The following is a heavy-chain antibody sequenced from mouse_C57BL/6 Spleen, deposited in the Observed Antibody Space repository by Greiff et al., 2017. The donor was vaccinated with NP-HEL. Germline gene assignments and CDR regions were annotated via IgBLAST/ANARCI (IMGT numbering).Heavy chain of an antibody. CDR1: GYTFTDYN. CDR2: INPNNGGT. J-gene: IGHJ4*01. CDR3: ARGYGSSYSYAMDY. D-gene: IGHD1-1*01. Sequence: VQLQQSGPELAKPGASVKIPCKASGYTFTDYNMDWVKQSHGKSLEWIGDINPNNGGTIYNQKFKGKATLTVDKSSSTAYMELRSLTSEDTAVYYCARGYGSSYSYAMDYWGQGTSVTVSS. V-gene: IGHV1-18*01.